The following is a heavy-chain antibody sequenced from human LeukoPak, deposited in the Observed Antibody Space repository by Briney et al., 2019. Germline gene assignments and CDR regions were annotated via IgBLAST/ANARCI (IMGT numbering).Heavy chain of an antibody. CDR2: INPNSGGT. J-gene: IGHJ6*02. Sequence: GASVKVSCKASGYTFTGYYMHWVRQAPGQGLEWMGWINPNSGGTNYAQKFQGRVTMTRDTSISTAYMELSRLRSDDTAVYYCARHGVGGSESYKAKYGVDVWGQGTTVTVFS. CDR3: ARHGVGGSESYKAKYGVDV. V-gene: IGHV1-2*02. D-gene: IGHD3-10*01. CDR1: GYTFTGYY.